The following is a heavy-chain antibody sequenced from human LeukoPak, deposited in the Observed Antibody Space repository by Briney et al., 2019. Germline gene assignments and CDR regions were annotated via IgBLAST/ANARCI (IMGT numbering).Heavy chain of an antibody. V-gene: IGHV3-30*01. CDR2: RSYDGSNK. CDR3: ARVASYYYESYYFDY. J-gene: IGHJ4*02. D-gene: IGHD3-22*01. Sequence: GGSLRLSCAASGFTYSSYAMHWVRQAPGKGLEWVAVRSYDGSNKYYADSVKGRFTISRDNSKNTLYLQMNSLRAEDTAVYYCARVASYYYESYYFDYWGQGTLVTVSS. CDR1: GFTYSSYA.